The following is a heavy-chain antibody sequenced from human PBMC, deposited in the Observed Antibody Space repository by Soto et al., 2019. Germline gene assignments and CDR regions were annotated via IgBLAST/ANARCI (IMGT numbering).Heavy chain of an antibody. CDR2: IKQDGSEK. Sequence: GESLKISCAASGLRFSSYWMTWVRQAPGKGLEWVANIKQDGSEKYYVDSVKGRFTISRDNAKNSLYLQMNSLRAEDTAVYYCVSGADYWGQGTLVTVSS. CDR3: VSGADY. V-gene: IGHV3-7*05. J-gene: IGHJ4*02. CDR1: GLRFSSYW.